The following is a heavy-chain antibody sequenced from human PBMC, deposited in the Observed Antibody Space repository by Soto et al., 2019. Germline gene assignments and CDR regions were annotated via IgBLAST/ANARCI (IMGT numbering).Heavy chain of an antibody. Sequence: EVQLVESRGGLVQPGGSLRLSCAASGFTLSNYWMHWVRRAPGKGLVWVSRINTDGTTTSYTDSVKGRFTISRDNAENMLYLQMNSLRAEDTAIYYCTRGYYEFRSSLENYWGQGTLVTVSS. V-gene: IGHV3-74*01. CDR3: TRGYYEFRSSLENY. CDR2: INTDGTTT. J-gene: IGHJ4*02. CDR1: GFTLSNYW. D-gene: IGHD3-3*01.